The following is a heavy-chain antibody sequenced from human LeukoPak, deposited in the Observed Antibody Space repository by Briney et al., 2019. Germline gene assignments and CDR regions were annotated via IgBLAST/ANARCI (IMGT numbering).Heavy chain of an antibody. CDR1: GGSFSGYY. D-gene: IGHD3-10*01. J-gene: IGHJ4*02. CDR3: ARAEYYYGSGSYSSFDY. Sequence: SETLSLTCAVYGGSFSGYYWSWIRQHPGKGLEWIGYIYYSGSTYYNPSLKSRVTISVDTSKNQFSLKLSSVTAADTAVYYCARAEYYYGSGSYSSFDYWGQGTLVTVSS. CDR2: IYYSGST. V-gene: IGHV4-31*11.